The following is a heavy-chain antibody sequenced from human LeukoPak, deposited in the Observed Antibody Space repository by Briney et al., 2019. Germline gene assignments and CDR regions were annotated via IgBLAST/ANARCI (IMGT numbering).Heavy chain of an antibody. CDR1: GFTFSSYS. CDR3: ARSRPLDSSGYYYYYYYGMDV. J-gene: IGHJ6*02. D-gene: IGHD3-22*01. Sequence: GGSLRLSCAASGFTFSSYSMNWVRQAPGKGLEWVSSISSSSSYIYYADSVKGRFTISRDNAKNSLYLQMNSLRAEDTAVYYCARSRPLDSSGYYYYYYYGMDVWGQGTTVTVSS. V-gene: IGHV3-21*01. CDR2: ISSSSSYI.